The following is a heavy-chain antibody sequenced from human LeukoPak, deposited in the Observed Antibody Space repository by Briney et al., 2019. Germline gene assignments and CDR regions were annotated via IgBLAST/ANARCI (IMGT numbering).Heavy chain of an antibody. CDR1: GGSISSNY. V-gene: IGHV4-59*01. CDR3: ARASSGWLQYYFDY. Sequence: SETLSLTCTVPGGSISSNYWGWIRQPPGKGLGGLGYIYYSRSTKYNASLTSRVTISVATSKNQFSLKLSSVSAPDTAVYYCARASSGWLQYYFDYWGQGTLVTVSS. D-gene: IGHD6-19*01. J-gene: IGHJ4*02. CDR2: IYYSRST.